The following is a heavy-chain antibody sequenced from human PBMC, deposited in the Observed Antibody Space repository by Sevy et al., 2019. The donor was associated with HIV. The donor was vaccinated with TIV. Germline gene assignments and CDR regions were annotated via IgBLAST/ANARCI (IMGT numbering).Heavy chain of an antibody. V-gene: IGHV3-15*01. Sequence: GGSLRLSCTASGFTFRNAWMTWVRQVPGKGLEWVGRIRNDPDGGTPDYAAPVRARFTISGDDSKNTMYLQMKSQKSEDTAVYYCSTDIVVQSGYSYDFSTFNPDLPHNSGADVWGQGTTVTVSS. D-gene: IGHD5-12*01. J-gene: IGHJ6*02. CDR3: STDIVVQSGYSYDFSTFNPDLPHNSGADV. CDR2: IRNDPDGGTP. CDR1: GFTFRNAW.